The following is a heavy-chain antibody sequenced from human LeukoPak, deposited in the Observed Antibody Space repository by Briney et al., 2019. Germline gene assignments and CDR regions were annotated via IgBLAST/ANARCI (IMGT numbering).Heavy chain of an antibody. CDR3: ARAHYTYYYDSSGYYYLADY. J-gene: IGHJ4*02. V-gene: IGHV3-23*01. Sequence: PGGSLRLSCAASGFTFISYGMSWVRQAPGKGLEWVSGITGSGGSTYYADSVKGRFTISRDNSKNTLYLQMNSLRAEDTAVYYCARAHYTYYYDSSGYYYLADYWGQGTLVTVSS. CDR2: ITGSGGST. D-gene: IGHD3-22*01. CDR1: GFTFISYG.